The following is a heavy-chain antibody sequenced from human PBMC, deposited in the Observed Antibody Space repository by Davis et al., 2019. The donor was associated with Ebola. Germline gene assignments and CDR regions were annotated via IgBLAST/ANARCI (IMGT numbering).Heavy chain of an antibody. CDR3: AKGIAAAGTRLGYYYMDV. D-gene: IGHD6-13*01. J-gene: IGHJ6*03. CDR2: INSDGSST. CDR1: GFTFSSYW. Sequence: GESLKISCAASGFTFSSYWMHWVRQAPGKGLVWVSRINSDGSSTSYADSVKGRFTISRDNAKNTLYLQMNSPRAEDTAVYYCAKGIAAAGTRLGYYYMDVWGKGTTVTVSS. V-gene: IGHV3-74*01.